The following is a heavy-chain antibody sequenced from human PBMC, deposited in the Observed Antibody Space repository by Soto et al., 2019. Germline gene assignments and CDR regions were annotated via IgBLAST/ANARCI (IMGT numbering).Heavy chain of an antibody. J-gene: IGHJ4*02. CDR2: ISGSGGST. CDR1: GFTFSNYA. D-gene: IGHD2-15*01. Sequence: EVQLLESGGGLVQPGGSLRLSCAASGFTFSNYAMSWVRQAPGKGLGWVLFISGSGGSTYYADSVKGRFTISRENSKNTLSLQMNGLRAEDTAIYCCAKAFYCSCAGCQGLSYFDYWGQGTLVTVSS. CDR3: AKAFYCSCAGCQGLSYFDY. V-gene: IGHV3-23*01.